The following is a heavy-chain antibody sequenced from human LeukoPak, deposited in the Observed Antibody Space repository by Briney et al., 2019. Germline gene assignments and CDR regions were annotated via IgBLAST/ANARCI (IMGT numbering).Heavy chain of an antibody. CDR3: ARATGYSSSWYVSWFDP. J-gene: IGHJ5*02. CDR1: GGSISSYY. CDR2: IYYSGST. Sequence: SETLSLTCTVSGGSISSYYWSWIRQPPGKGLEWLGYIYYSGSTNYNPSLKSRVTISVDTSKNQFSLKLSSVTAADTAVYYCARATGYSSSWYVSWFDPWGQGTLVTVSS. V-gene: IGHV4-59*01. D-gene: IGHD6-13*01.